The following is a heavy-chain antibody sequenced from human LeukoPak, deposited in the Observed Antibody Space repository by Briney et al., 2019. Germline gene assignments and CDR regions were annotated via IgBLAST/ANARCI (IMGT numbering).Heavy chain of an antibody. D-gene: IGHD1-26*01. CDR2: ISDSGGDT. CDR3: AKGGSYAPLHY. V-gene: IGHV3-23*01. Sequence: PGGSLRLSCAASGFTFSSSAMTWVRQAPGKGLEWVSAISDSGGDTIYTDSVRDRFTISRVNSQNTLYLQMNSLRAEDTAVYYCAKGGSYAPLHYWGQGTLVTVSS. J-gene: IGHJ4*02. CDR1: GFTFSSSA.